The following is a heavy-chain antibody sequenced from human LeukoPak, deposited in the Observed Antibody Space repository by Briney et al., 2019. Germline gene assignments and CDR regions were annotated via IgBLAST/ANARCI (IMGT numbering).Heavy chain of an antibody. J-gene: IGHJ3*02. CDR3: ARERPLRYFDWLSGTRDAFDI. CDR2: IYTSGST. V-gene: IGHV4-4*07. CDR1: GGSNSSYY. Sequence: PSETLTLTYTVYGGSNSSYYWSWIRQPAGKVLEWIGRIYTSGSTNYNPSLKSRVTMSVDTSKNQFSLKLSSVTAADTAVYYCARERPLRYFDWLSGTRDAFDIWGQGTMVTVSS. D-gene: IGHD3-9*01.